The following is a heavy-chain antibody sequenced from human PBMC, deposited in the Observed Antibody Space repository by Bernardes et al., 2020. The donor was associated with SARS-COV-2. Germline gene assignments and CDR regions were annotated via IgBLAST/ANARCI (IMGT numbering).Heavy chain of an antibody. CDR1: GGSLSGYY. CDR3: ARAVGGIWYFDR. Sequence: SETLSLTCSVYGGSLSGYYWNWIRQAPGQGLEWIGELNYSGSTNYNPSLKSRVTISVDTSKNQFSLKLNSVTAADTAVYYCARAVGGIWYFDRWGRGTLVTVYS. J-gene: IGHJ2*01. D-gene: IGHD3-10*01. CDR2: LNYSGST. V-gene: IGHV4-34*01.